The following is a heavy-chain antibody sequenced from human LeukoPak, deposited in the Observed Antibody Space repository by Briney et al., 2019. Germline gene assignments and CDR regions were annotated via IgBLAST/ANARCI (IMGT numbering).Heavy chain of an antibody. CDR1: GFTFRTSA. Sequence: HAGGSLRLSCAASGFTFRTSAMNWVRQAPGKGLEWVALISDSGTSTYYGESVTGRFSISRDNSNNRLFLQMNSLKVEDTASYFCATDNHLASWGQGTQVTVSA. D-gene: IGHD1-14*01. CDR2: ISDSGTST. J-gene: IGHJ4*02. V-gene: IGHV3-23*01. CDR3: ATDNHLAS.